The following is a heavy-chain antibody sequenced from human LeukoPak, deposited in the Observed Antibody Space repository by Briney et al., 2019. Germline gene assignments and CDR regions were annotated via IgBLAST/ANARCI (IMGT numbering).Heavy chain of an antibody. Sequence: GGSLRLSCAASGFTFSSYAMHWVRQAPGKGLEWVAVISYDGSNKYYADSAKGRFTISRDNAKNSLYLQMNSLRAEDTAVYYCANHLACGSTSCPSFDYWGQGTLVTVSS. V-gene: IGHV3-30-3*01. CDR3: ANHLACGSTSCPSFDY. CDR1: GFTFSSYA. J-gene: IGHJ4*02. D-gene: IGHD2-2*01. CDR2: ISYDGSNK.